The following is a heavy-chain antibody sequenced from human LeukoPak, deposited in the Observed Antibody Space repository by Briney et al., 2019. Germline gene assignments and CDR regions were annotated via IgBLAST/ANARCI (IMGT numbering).Heavy chain of an antibody. Sequence: TSETLSLTCTVSGYSISSGYYWGWIRQPPGKGLEWIGSIYHSGSTYYNPSLKSRVTISVDTSKNQFSLKLSSVTAADTAVYYCARASKMHSSSKRYFDYWGQGTLVTVSS. J-gene: IGHJ4*02. CDR3: ARASKMHSSSKRYFDY. D-gene: IGHD6-13*01. CDR1: GYSISSGYY. V-gene: IGHV4-38-2*02. CDR2: IYHSGST.